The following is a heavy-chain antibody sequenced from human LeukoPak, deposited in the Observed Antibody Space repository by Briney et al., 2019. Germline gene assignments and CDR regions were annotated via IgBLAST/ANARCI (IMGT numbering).Heavy chain of an antibody. Sequence: PSETLSLTCTVSGGSISSGGYYWGWIRQHPGKGLEWIGYIYYNGDTNYNPSLKSRVIISIDTSSNQFSLRLNSMTAADTAVYYCARVLRAASWRSYDYWGQGSLVTVSS. J-gene: IGHJ4*02. CDR1: GGSISSGGYY. CDR2: IYYNGDT. D-gene: IGHD5-18*01. CDR3: ARVLRAASWRSYDY. V-gene: IGHV4-61*08.